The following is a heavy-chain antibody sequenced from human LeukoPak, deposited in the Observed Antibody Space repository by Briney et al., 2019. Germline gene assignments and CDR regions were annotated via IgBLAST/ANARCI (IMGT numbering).Heavy chain of an antibody. CDR2: ISSSSSYI. CDR3: ARAHAYSSSTTDY. J-gene: IGHJ4*02. V-gene: IGHV3-21*01. D-gene: IGHD6-6*01. CDR1: GFTFSSYS. Sequence: PGGSLRLSCAASGFTFSSYSMNWVRQAPGKGLEWVSSISSSSSYIYYADSVKGRFTISRDNAKNSLYLQMNSLRAEDTAVYYCARAHAYSSSTTDYWGQGTLVTVSS.